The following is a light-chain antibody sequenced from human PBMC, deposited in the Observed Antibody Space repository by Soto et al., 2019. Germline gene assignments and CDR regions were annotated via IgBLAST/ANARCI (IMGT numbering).Light chain of an antibody. CDR1: SVDINY. CDR3: SSHAGRDIWV. Sequence: QSALTQPPSASGSRGQSVTLSCTGTSVDINYVSWFQQHPGKAPKLIICEVTKRPSGVPDRFSGSKSGNTASLTVSGLQDDDEADYYCSSHAGRDIWVFGGGTKLTVL. V-gene: IGLV2-8*01. J-gene: IGLJ3*02. CDR2: EVT.